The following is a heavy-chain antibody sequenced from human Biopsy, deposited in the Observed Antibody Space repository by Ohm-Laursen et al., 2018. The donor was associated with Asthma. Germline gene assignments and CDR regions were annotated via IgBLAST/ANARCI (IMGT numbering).Heavy chain of an antibody. V-gene: IGHV5-10-1*01. D-gene: IGHD2-15*01. Sequence: ESLKISCKGSGYSFTSYWISWVRQMPGKGLEWMGRIDPSDSYTNYSPSFQGHVTIPADKSISTAFLQWSSLKASDTAMYYCARQSIAAHYYYYYGMDVWGQGTTVTVSS. J-gene: IGHJ6*02. CDR2: IDPSDSYT. CDR1: GYSFTSYW. CDR3: ARQSIAAHYYYYYGMDV.